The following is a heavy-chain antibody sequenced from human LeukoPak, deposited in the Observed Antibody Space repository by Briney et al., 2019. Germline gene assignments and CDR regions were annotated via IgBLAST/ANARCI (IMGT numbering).Heavy chain of an antibody. Sequence: GGSLRLSCEASGFTFSSYSMLWVRQAPGKGLEWVAVISFDGGHRYYADSVKGRFTISRDNSKNTLYLQMNSLRPEDTALYYCARPRTIAAAGIFGAFDYWGQGTLVTVSS. D-gene: IGHD6-13*01. J-gene: IGHJ4*02. CDR1: GFTFSSYS. V-gene: IGHV3-30-3*01. CDR3: ARPRTIAAAGIFGAFDY. CDR2: ISFDGGHR.